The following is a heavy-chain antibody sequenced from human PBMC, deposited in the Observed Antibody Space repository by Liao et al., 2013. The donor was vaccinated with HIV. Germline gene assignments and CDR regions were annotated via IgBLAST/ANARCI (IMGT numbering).Heavy chain of an antibody. V-gene: IGHV4-61*02. CDR1: GGSISSTNYS. CDR3: ARVSSGGGTDN. D-gene: IGHD3-10*01. CDR2: IYSSGST. J-gene: IGHJ4*02. Sequence: QVQLQESGPGLVKPSQTLSLTCTVPGGSISSTNYSWSWIRQPAGKGLEWIGRIYSSGSTNYNPSLKRRVTMSVDTSKSQFSLQLKSVTRADTAVYFCARVSSGGGTDNWGQGTLVTVSS.